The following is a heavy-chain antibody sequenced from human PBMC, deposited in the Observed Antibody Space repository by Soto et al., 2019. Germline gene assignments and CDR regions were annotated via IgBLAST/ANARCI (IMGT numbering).Heavy chain of an antibody. D-gene: IGHD1-7*01. CDR3: AREEAWNFGDNYYYYSMDV. J-gene: IGHJ6*02. Sequence: ASVNVSCKASGYSFTSYAMHWVRQVPGQRLEWMGWINAANANTKYSQKFQGRVTITRDTSATTAYMELSSLRSEDTAVYYCAREEAWNFGDNYYYYSMDVWGQGTTVTVSS. CDR2: INAANANT. V-gene: IGHV1-3*01. CDR1: GYSFTSYA.